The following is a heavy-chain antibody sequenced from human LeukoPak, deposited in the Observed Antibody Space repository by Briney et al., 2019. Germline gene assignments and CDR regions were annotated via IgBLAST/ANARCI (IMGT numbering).Heavy chain of an antibody. CDR3: ARAGVYSYDSGGYFPDF. V-gene: IGHV4-30-4*01. CDR2: IYYSGNA. CDR1: GGSISSGDSY. D-gene: IGHD3-22*01. Sequence: SETLSLTCTVSGGSISSGDSYWSWIRPPPGKGLEWIGSIYYSGNAYYNPSLKSRVTISVDTSKNQFSLELTSVTAADTAVYYCARAGVYSYDSGGYFPDFWGQGTLITVSS. J-gene: IGHJ4*02.